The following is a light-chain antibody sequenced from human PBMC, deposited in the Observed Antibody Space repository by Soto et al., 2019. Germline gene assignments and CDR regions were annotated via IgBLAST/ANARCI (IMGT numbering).Light chain of an antibody. V-gene: IGKV1D-16*01. Sequence: DIQMTQSPSSLSASVGDRVTITCRASQGVNKWLAWYQQKPEQAPKSLIYAASNLQGGVPSRFSGSGSGTDFTLTISSLPPEDFATYYCQQYDTYPYTFGQGTKLEIK. J-gene: IGKJ2*01. CDR2: AAS. CDR3: QQYDTYPYT. CDR1: QGVNKW.